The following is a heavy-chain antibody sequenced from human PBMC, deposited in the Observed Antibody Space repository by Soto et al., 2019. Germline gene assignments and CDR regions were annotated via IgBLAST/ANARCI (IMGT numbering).Heavy chain of an antibody. Sequence: QVQLQQWGAGLLKPSETLSLTCAVYGGSFSGYYWSWIRQPPGKGLEWIGEINHSGSTNYNPSLKSRVTISVDTSKNQFSLKLSSVTAADTAVYDCARGRVRYDSSGYLYYFDYWGQGTLVTVSS. CDR1: GGSFSGYY. D-gene: IGHD3-22*01. V-gene: IGHV4-34*01. CDR2: INHSGST. CDR3: ARGRVRYDSSGYLYYFDY. J-gene: IGHJ4*02.